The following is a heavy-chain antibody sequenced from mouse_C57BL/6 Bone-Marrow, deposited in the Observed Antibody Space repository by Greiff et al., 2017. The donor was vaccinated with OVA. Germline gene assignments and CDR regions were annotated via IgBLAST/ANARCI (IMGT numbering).Heavy chain of an antibody. V-gene: IGHV1-64*01. CDR1: GYTFTSYW. Sequence: VQLQQPGAELVKPGASVKLSCKASGYTFTSYWMHWVKQRPGQGLEWIGMIHPNSGSTNYNEKFKSKATLTVDKSSSTAYMQLSSLTSEDSAVDNCAREVYYYGSSVFDYWGQGTTLTVSS. CDR2: IHPNSGST. J-gene: IGHJ2*01. CDR3: AREVYYYGSSVFDY. D-gene: IGHD1-1*01.